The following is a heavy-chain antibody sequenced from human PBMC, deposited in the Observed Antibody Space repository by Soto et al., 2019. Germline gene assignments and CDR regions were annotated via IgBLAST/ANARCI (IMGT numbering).Heavy chain of an antibody. CDR3: TRHEEGRRAVFCGMDV. CDR2: IRGKNNNYAT. Sequence: ERQLVQSGGGVVQPGGSLKLSCAAFGFTFSVSDMHWVRQASGKGLEWVGRIRGKNNNYATTYAASMTGRFIISRDDSDNTAFLQMSSLKTEDTAIYYCTRHEEGRRAVFCGMDVWGQGTTVTVSS. D-gene: IGHD6-19*01. J-gene: IGHJ6*02. CDR1: GFTFSVSD. V-gene: IGHV3-73*02.